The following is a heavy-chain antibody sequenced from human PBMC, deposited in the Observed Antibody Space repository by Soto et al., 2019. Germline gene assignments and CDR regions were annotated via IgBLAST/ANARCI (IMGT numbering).Heavy chain of an antibody. J-gene: IGHJ4*01. Sequence: PGGSLRLSCAASRFTLSKSWMHWVRQAPGQGLVWVSRINSDGTSTGYADSVKGRFTISRDNAKNTLYQQMNSLTVEDTAVYYWARDPIGYYYDNSGYDDYCGQGTPVTVTS. CDR3: ARDPIGYYYDNSGYDDY. CDR1: RFTLSKSW. CDR2: INSDGTST. V-gene: IGHV3-74*01. D-gene: IGHD3-22*01.